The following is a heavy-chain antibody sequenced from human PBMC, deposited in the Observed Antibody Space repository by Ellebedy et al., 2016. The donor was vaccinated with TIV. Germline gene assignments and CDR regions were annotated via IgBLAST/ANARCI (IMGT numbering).Heavy chain of an antibody. J-gene: IGHJ6*02. D-gene: IGHD2-2*01. CDR2: INHSGST. CDR1: GGPFSGYY. V-gene: IGHV4-34*01. CDR3: ARGGYQLLAYYYYGMDV. Sequence: SETLSLTXAVYGGPFSGYYWSWIRQPPGKGLEWVGEINHSGSTNYNPSLKSRVTISVDTSKNQFSLKLSSVTAADTAVYYCARGGYQLLAYYYYGMDVWGQGTTVTVSS.